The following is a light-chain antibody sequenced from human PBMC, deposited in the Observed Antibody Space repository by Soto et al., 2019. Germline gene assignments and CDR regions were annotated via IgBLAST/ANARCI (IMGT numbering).Light chain of an antibody. Sequence: QSVLTQPASVSGSPGQSITISCTGTSSDVGDFNYVSWYQQHPGKAPKLIIHDVSHRPSGVSNRFSGSKSGNTASLTISGLQSEDEADYYCSSYTSIYTSVFVTGTKLTVL. CDR3: SSYTSIYTSV. CDR2: DVS. CDR1: SSDVGDFNY. J-gene: IGLJ1*01. V-gene: IGLV2-14*03.